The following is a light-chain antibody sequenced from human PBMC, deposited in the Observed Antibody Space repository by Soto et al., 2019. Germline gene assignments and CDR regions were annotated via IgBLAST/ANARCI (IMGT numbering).Light chain of an antibody. CDR1: QSVRGN. Sequence: EIVMTQSPATLSVSPGERATLSCRASQSVRGNLAWYQQRPGQSPRRLIYGASSRATGIPARFSGSGSGTEFTLSISSLQSEDFAVYYCHQYNNWPLITFGQGTRLEIK. J-gene: IGKJ5*01. CDR3: HQYNNWPLIT. V-gene: IGKV3-15*01. CDR2: GAS.